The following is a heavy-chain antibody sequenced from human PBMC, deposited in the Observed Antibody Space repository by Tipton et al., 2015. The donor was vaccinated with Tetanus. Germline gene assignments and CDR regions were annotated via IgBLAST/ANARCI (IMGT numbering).Heavy chain of an antibody. J-gene: IGHJ4*02. CDR2: IYPGDSDT. CDR1: GYIFNNYW. CDR3: ARAHCTDGVCNFDF. Sequence: VQLVQSGGEVKKPGESLKISCKGSGYIFNNYWIGWVRQKPGKGLEWMGIIYPGDSDTRYSPSFQGQVTISVDKSINTAYLQWGSLKAPDTSMFYCARAHCTDGVCNFDFWGQGALVTVAS. D-gene: IGHD2-8*01. V-gene: IGHV5-51*01.